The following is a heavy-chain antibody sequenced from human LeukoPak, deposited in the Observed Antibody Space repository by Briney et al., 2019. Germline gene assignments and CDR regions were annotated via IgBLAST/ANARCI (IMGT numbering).Heavy chain of an antibody. Sequence: PAGGSLRLSCAASGFTFSNYWMSWVRQAPGKGLEWVANIKQDGSEEYYVGSVKGRFTISRDNAKNSLYLQVNSLRAEDTAVYYCATNRWFGEPDYWGQGTLVTVSS. CDR1: GFTFSNYW. CDR2: IKQDGSEE. CDR3: ATNRWFGEPDY. D-gene: IGHD3-10*01. J-gene: IGHJ4*02. V-gene: IGHV3-7*01.